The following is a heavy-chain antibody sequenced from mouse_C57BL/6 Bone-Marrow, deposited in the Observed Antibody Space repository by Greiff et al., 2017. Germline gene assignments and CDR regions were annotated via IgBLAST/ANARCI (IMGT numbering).Heavy chain of an antibody. CDR1: GYTFTSYW. CDR3: ARPYYSNYWYFDV. CDR2: IYPGSGST. V-gene: IGHV1-55*01. D-gene: IGHD2-5*01. J-gene: IGHJ1*03. Sequence: QVQLQQPGAELVKPGASVKMSCKASGYTFTSYWITWVQQTPGQGLEWIGDIYPGSGSTNYNEKIKSKATLTVDTSSSTAYMQLSSLTSEDSAVYYCARPYYSNYWYFDVWGTGTTVTVSS.